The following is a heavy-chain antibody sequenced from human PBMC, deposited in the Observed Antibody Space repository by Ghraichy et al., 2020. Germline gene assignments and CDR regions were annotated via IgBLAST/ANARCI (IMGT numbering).Heavy chain of an antibody. D-gene: IGHD7-27*01. CDR2: VSYSGST. CDR1: GGSISSSSYY. Sequence: SETLSLTCTVSGGSISSSSYYWGWIRQPPGKGLEWIGSVSYSGSTHYNPSLKSRVAISVDTSKNQFSLKMSSVTAADTAVYYCARHFLGMSPPLGIDYWGQGTLVTVSS. J-gene: IGHJ4*02. V-gene: IGHV4-39*01. CDR3: ARHFLGMSPPLGIDY.